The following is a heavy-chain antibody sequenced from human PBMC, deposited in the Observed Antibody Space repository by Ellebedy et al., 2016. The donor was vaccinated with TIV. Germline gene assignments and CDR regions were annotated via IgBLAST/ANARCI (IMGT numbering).Heavy chain of an antibody. CDR2: VFYSGSP. CDR1: GGFVNSSRHY. Sequence: MPSETLSLTCDVSGGFVNSSRHYWAWIRHPPGKGLEWIGCVFYSGSPYYNPSFKSRVTLSADTSKNQFSLNLRTVTAADTAVYYCARTDPWQPIDDWGQGILVSVSS. V-gene: IGHV4-39*01. CDR3: ARTDPWQPIDD. J-gene: IGHJ4*02. D-gene: IGHD2-21*02.